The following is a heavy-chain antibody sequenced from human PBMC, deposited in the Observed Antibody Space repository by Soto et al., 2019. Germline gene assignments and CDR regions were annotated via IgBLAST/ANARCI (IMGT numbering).Heavy chain of an antibody. D-gene: IGHD2-8*01. CDR3: ARRALPQCINGVCYKDGFWDY. J-gene: IGHJ4*02. Sequence: SETLSLTCTVSGGSVSSGGYYWSWIRQHPGTGLEWIGYIYYSGTTYCNPSLKSRASISLDTSKNEFSMKLTSVTAEDTAVYYCARRALPQCINGVCYKDGFWDYWGQGALVTVS. CDR2: IYYSGTT. V-gene: IGHV4-31*03. CDR1: GGSVSSGGYY.